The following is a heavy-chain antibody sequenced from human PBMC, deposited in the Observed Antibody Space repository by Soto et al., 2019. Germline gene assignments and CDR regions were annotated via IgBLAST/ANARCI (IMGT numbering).Heavy chain of an antibody. V-gene: IGHV4-59*08. CDR3: ARTDYGDYFAY. CDR1: GGSISSYY. Sequence: QVQLQESGPGLVKPSETLSLTCTVSGGSISSYYWSWIRQPPGKGLEWIGYIYYSGSTNYNPSLKRRVTISVDTSKNQFSLQLSSVTAADTAVYYCARTDYGDYFAYWGQGTLVTVSS. CDR2: IYYSGST. J-gene: IGHJ4*02. D-gene: IGHD4-17*01.